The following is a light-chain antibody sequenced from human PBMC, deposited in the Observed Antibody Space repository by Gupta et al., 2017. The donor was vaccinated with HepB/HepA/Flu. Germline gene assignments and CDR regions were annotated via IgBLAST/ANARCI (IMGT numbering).Light chain of an antibody. CDR1: PSVCANF. CDR3: QQYGNSPFT. Sequence: ENVLTQSPGTLSLSPGERASLSCRASPSVCANFVAWYQQKPGQAPRLLIYAASNRATGVPERFSGSGSVTDFTLTISKLESEDFAVYYCQQYGNSPFTFSPGTKVDLK. V-gene: IGKV3-20*01. J-gene: IGKJ3*01. CDR2: AAS.